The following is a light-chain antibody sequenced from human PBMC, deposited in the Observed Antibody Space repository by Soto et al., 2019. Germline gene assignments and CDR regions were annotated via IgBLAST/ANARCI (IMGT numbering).Light chain of an antibody. J-gene: IGKJ1*01. CDR2: KAS. CDR1: QTISSW. V-gene: IGKV1-5*03. CDR3: QQYETFSGT. Sequence: DIQMTQSPSTLSGSVGDRVTITCRASQTISSWLFWYQQKPGKAPKLLIYKASTLKSGVPSRFSGSGSGTEFTLTISSLQPDDFATYYCQQYETFSGTFGPGTKVDIK.